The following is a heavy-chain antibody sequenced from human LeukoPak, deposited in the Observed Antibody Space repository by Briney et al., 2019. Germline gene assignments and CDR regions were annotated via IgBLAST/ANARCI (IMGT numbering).Heavy chain of an antibody. Sequence: SETLSLTCTVSGYSISTGYYWDWIRQPPGKGLEWIGSIYYSGSTYYNPSLKSRVTISVDTSKNQFSLKLSSVAAADTAVYYCARLEAYYYYMDVWGKGTTVTVSS. J-gene: IGHJ6*03. D-gene: IGHD1-1*01. CDR1: GYSISTGYY. V-gene: IGHV4-38-2*02. CDR2: IYYSGST. CDR3: ARLEAYYYYMDV.